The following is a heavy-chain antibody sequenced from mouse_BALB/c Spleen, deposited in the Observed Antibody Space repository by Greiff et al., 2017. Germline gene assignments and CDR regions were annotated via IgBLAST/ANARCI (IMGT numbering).Heavy chain of an antibody. CDR3: TRYDYDNFDY. D-gene: IGHD2-4*01. CDR2: INPSNGGT. J-gene: IGHJ2*01. CDR1: VYTFTSYY. V-gene: IGHV1S81*02. Sequence: QVQLQQSGAELVKPGASVKLSCKASVYTFTSYYMYWVKQRPGQGLEWIGEINPSNGGTNFNEKFKSKATLTVDKSSSTAYMQLSSLTSEDSAVYYCTRYDYDNFDYWGQGTTLTVSS.